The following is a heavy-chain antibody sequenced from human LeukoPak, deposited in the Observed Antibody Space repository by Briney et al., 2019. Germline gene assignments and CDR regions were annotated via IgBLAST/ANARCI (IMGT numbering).Heavy chain of an antibody. CDR2: ISSSGSSK. V-gene: IGHV3-11*01. CDR3: ARGLGLMATLREDA. Sequence: GRSLRLSCAASGFTVSDYYMSSIRQGPGKGLEWGADISSSGSSKYYAYSVKGRFTMSSDNAKNSLYLQMSSLRAEDTAVYYCARGLGLMATLREDAWGQGTLVTVSS. CDR1: GFTVSDYY. J-gene: IGHJ4*02. D-gene: IGHD2-8*01.